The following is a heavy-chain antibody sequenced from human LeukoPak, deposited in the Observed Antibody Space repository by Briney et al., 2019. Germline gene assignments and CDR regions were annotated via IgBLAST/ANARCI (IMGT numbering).Heavy chain of an antibody. D-gene: IGHD4-17*01. V-gene: IGHV4-30-2*01. Sequence: PSQTLSLTCAVSGGSISSGGYFWSWIRQPPGTGLEWIGYIYHSGSTYYNPSLKSRVTISVDRSKNQFSLELSSVTAADTAVYYCARTTVTTGAFDYWGQGTLVTVSS. CDR3: ARTTVTTGAFDY. CDR2: IYHSGST. CDR1: GGSISSGGYF. J-gene: IGHJ4*02.